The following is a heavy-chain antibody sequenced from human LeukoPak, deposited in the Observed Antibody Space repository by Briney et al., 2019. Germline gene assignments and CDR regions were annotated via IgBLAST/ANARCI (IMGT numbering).Heavy chain of an antibody. CDR3: ARGHELLWFGELPDY. D-gene: IGHD3-10*01. V-gene: IGHV1-8*01. CDR2: MNPNSGNT. J-gene: IGHJ4*02. CDR1: GYTFTCYD. Sequence: ASVKVSCKASGYTFTCYDINWVRQATGQGLEWMGWMNPNSGNTGYAQKFQGRVTMTRNTSISTAYMELSSLRSEDTAVYYCARGHELLWFGELPDYWGQGTLVTVSS.